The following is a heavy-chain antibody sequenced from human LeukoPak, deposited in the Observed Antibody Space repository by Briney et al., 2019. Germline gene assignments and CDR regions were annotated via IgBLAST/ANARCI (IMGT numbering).Heavy chain of an antibody. CDR3: ARGRLTIFGVVIVPDY. D-gene: IGHD3-3*01. J-gene: IGHJ4*02. CDR2: IYYSGST. V-gene: IGHV4-59*01. CDR1: GGSISSYY. Sequence: ETLSLTCTVSGGSISSYYWSWIRQPPGKGLEWIGYIYYSGSTNYNPSLKSRVTISVDTSKNQFSLKLSSVTAADTAVYYCARGRLTIFGVVIVPDYWGQGTLVTVSS.